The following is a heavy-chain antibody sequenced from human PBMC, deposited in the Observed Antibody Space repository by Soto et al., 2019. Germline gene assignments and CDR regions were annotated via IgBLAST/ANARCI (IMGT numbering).Heavy chain of an antibody. J-gene: IGHJ6*02. CDR3: ARDHDGTGTTYGMDV. D-gene: IGHD1-7*01. Sequence: GASVKVSCKASGYTFTSYAMHWVRQAPGQRLEWMGWINAGNGNTKYSQKFQGRVTITRDTSASTAYMELSSLRSEDTAVYYCARDHDGTGTTYGMDVWGQGTTVTVS. V-gene: IGHV1-3*01. CDR2: INAGNGNT. CDR1: GYTFTSYA.